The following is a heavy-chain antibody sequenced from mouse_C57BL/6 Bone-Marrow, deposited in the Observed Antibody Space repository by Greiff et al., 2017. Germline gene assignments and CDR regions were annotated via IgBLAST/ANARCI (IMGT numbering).Heavy chain of an antibody. CDR2: IWSGGST. D-gene: IGHD2-3*01. CDR3: ASLDGHYAMDY. J-gene: IGHJ4*01. CDR1: GFSLTSYG. V-gene: IGHV2-2*01. Sequence: VKLVESGPGLVQPSQSLSITCTVSGFSLTSYGVHWVRQSPGKGLEWLGVIWSGGSTDYNAAFISRLSISKDNSKSQVFFKMNSLQADDTAIYYCASLDGHYAMDYWGQGTSVTVSS.